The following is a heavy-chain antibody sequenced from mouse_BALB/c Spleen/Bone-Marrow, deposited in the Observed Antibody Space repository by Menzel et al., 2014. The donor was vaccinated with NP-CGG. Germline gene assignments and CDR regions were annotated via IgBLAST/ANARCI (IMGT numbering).Heavy chain of an antibody. CDR3: ARRPSFYGSSYGDMDY. CDR2: INPYNDGT. J-gene: IGHJ4*01. Sequence: QLQESGPELVKPGASVKMSCKASGYTFTNYVMHWVKQKPGQGLEWIGYINPYNDGTKYNEKFKGKATLTSDKSSGTAYMELSSLASEDSAVYYCARRPSFYGSSYGDMDYWGQGTSVTVSS. D-gene: IGHD1-1*01. V-gene: IGHV1-14*01. CDR1: GYTFTNYV.